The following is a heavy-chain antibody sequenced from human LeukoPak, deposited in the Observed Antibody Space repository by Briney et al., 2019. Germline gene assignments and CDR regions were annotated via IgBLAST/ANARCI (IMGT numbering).Heavy chain of an antibody. J-gene: IGHJ5*02. Sequence: SETLSLTCAVYGGSFSGYYWSWIRQPPGKGLEWIGEVNHSGSTNYNPSLKSRVTISVDTSKNQFSLKLSSVTAADTAVYYCARGLWYSGSGPYFGPWGQGTLVTVSS. V-gene: IGHV4-34*01. CDR1: GGSFSGYY. CDR3: ARGLWYSGSGPYFGP. CDR2: VNHSGST. D-gene: IGHD6-19*01.